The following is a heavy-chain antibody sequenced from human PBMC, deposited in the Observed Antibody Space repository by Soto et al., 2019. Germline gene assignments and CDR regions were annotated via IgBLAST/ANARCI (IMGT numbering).Heavy chain of an antibody. J-gene: IGHJ6*02. CDR2: IKHDGNEK. CDR3: VRATLSWGHYYFRGLDV. V-gene: IGHV3-7*01. D-gene: IGHD3-22*01. Sequence: PGGSLRRSCAATGCMFGTYWMSWVRQAPGKGLEWVANIKHDGNEKYYADSVKGRFTVSRDNVKNFLHLQMSSLRGDDTGVYFCVRATLSWGHYYFRGLDVWGQGTTVTVSS. CDR1: GCMFGTYW.